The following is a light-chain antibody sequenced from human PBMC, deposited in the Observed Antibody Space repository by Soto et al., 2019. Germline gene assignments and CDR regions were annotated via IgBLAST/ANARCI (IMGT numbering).Light chain of an antibody. V-gene: IGKV3-15*01. J-gene: IGKJ1*01. CDR3: PQYNNWPRT. Sequence: EIVMTQSPATLSVSPGERATLSCRASQSVSNYLAWYQQKPGQAPRLLIYGASTRAPGFAARFSGSGSGTDFTLTISSLQSEDFAVYYCPQYNNWPRTFGQGTKVDIK. CDR2: GAS. CDR1: QSVSNY.